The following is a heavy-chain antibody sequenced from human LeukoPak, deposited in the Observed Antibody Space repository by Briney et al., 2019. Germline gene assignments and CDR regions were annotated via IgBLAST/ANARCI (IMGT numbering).Heavy chain of an antibody. CDR1: GFTFSGYS. J-gene: IGHJ4*02. CDR3: ARDLYGDYLSL. D-gene: IGHD4-17*01. Sequence: PGRSLRLSCAASGFTFSGYSMNWVRQAPGKGLEWVSYISSSSSTIYYADSVKGRFTISRDNAKNSLYLQMNSLRAEDTAVYYCARDLYGDYLSLWGQGTLVTVSS. V-gene: IGHV3-48*01. CDR2: ISSSSSTI.